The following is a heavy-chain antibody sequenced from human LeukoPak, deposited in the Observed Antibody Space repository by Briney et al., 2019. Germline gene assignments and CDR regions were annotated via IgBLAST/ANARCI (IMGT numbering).Heavy chain of an antibody. V-gene: IGHV4-4*07. CDR1: GGSISSHY. J-gene: IGHJ3*02. CDR3: ARYYGPGVDAFDI. Sequence: SETLSLTCTVSGGSISSHYWSWIRQPAGKGLEWIGRIYTSGSTNYNPSLKTRVTMSADTSKNQFSLRLTSVTAADTAVYHCARYYGPGVDAFDIWGQGTMVTVSS. D-gene: IGHD3-10*01. CDR2: IYTSGST.